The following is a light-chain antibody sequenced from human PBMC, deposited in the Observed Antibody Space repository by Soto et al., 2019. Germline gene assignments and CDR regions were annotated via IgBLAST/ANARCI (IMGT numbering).Light chain of an antibody. CDR3: TSDAGSNNFDV. Sequence: QSALTQPPSASGSPGQSVTISCTGASSDAGTYDFVSWYQPHPGKAPKLMIYEVTKRPSGVPDPFSGSRSGNTASLTVSGLQAEDEADYYCTSDAGSNNFDVFGTGTKVIVL. J-gene: IGLJ1*01. V-gene: IGLV2-8*01. CDR1: SSDAGTYDF. CDR2: EVT.